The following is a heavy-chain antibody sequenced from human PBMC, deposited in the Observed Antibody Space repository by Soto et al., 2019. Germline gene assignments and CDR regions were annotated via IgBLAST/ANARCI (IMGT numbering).Heavy chain of an antibody. CDR3: ARDTNYYDSSGYPNY. CDR2: IWNDGSNK. Sequence: GGSLRLSCAASGFTFSSYGMHWVRQAPGKGLEWVAVIWNDGSNKYYADSVKGRFTISRDNSKNTLYLQMNSLRAEDTAVYYCARDTNYYDSSGYPNYWGQGTLVTVSS. D-gene: IGHD3-22*01. CDR1: GFTFSSYG. V-gene: IGHV3-33*01. J-gene: IGHJ4*02.